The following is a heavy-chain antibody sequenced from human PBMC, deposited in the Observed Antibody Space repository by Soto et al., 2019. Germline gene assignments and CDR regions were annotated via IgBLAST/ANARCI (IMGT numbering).Heavy chain of an antibody. V-gene: IGHV1-18*01. J-gene: IGHJ3*01. D-gene: IGHD2-2*02. Sequence: GASVNVSCKSSGYTFSTYCIAWVRQAPGQGLDWMGWINPLKGDTKSAANFQDRVTMTTDTSTRTAYMELRSLRSDDTAVYYCARVKVPAAILGAFDLWGQGTLVTVSS. CDR3: ARVKVPAAILGAFDL. CDR1: GYTFSTYC. CDR2: INPLKGDT.